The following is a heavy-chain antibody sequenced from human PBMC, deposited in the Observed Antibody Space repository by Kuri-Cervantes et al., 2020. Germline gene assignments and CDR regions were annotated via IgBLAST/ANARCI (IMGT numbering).Heavy chain of an antibody. CDR1: GFTFSNAW. D-gene: IGHD5-18*01. J-gene: IGHJ2*01. Sequence: GGSLRLSCAASGFTFSNAWMSWVRQAPGKGLEWVGRIKSKTDGGTTDYAAPVKGRFTISRDDSKNTLYLQMSSLKTEDTAVYYCARDPSVDTAMVTGWYFDLWGRGTLVTVSS. CDR3: ARDPSVDTAMVTGWYFDL. V-gene: IGHV3-15*01. CDR2: IKSKTDGGTT.